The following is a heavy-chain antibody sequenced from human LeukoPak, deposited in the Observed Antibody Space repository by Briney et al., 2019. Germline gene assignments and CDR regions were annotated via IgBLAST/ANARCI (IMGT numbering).Heavy chain of an antibody. CDR3: ARGGCSSTSCRFPVPRAYWFDP. J-gene: IGHJ5*02. CDR2: ISAYNGNT. Sequence: GASVKVSCKASGYTFTSYGISWVRQAPGQGLEWLGWISAYNGNTNYAQKLQGRVTMTTDTSTSTAYMELRSLRSDDTAVYYCARGGCSSTSCRFPVPRAYWFDPWGQGTLVTVSS. CDR1: GYTFTSYG. V-gene: IGHV1-18*01. D-gene: IGHD2-2*01.